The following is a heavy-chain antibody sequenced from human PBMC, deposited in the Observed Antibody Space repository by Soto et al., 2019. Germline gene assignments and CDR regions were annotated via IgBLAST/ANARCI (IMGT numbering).Heavy chain of an antibody. D-gene: IGHD2-15*01. J-gene: IGHJ6*02. CDR2: ISAYNGNT. CDR1: GYTFTSYG. V-gene: IGHV1-18*01. CDR3: ARDGGYSPDYYYYYGMDV. Sequence: QVQLVQSGAEVKKPGASVKVSCKASGYTFTSYGISWVRQAPGQGLEWMGWISAYNGNTNYAQKLQGRVTMTTDTPTSTAYMELRSLRSDDTAVYYCARDGGYSPDYYYYYGMDVWGQGTTVTVSS.